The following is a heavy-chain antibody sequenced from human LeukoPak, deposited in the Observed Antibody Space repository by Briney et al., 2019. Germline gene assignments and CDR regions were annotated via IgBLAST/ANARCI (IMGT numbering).Heavy chain of an antibody. CDR3: ARDLGYSYGYGQIDY. CDR1: GGTFSSYA. D-gene: IGHD5-18*01. J-gene: IGHJ4*02. CDR2: IIPIFGTA. Sequence: VASVKVSCKASGGTFSSYAISWVRQAPGQGLEWMGGIIPIFGTANYAQKFQGRVTITADESTSTAYMELSSLRSEDTAVYYCARDLGYSYGYGQIDYWGQGTLVTVSS. V-gene: IGHV1-69*13.